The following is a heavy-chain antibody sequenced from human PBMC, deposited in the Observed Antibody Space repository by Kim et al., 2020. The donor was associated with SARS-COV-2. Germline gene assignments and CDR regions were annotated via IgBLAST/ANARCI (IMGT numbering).Heavy chain of an antibody. Sequence: GESLKISCKGSGYSFTSYWIAWVRQMPGKGLEWMGIIYPGDSDTRYSPSFQAQVTISADKSISTAYLQWSSLKASDTAMYYCARLSSGYSNYYYYGMDVWGQGTTVTVSS. CDR1: GYSFTSYW. D-gene: IGHD5-18*01. CDR3: ARLSSGYSNYYYYGMDV. V-gene: IGHV5-51*01. CDR2: IYPGDSDT. J-gene: IGHJ6*02.